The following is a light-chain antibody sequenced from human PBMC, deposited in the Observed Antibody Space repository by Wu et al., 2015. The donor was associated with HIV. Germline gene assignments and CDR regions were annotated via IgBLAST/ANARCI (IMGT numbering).Light chain of an antibody. CDR2: DAS. J-gene: IGKJ4*01. CDR3: QQYATSPLT. V-gene: IGKV3-20*01. CDR1: QRVSSNF. Sequence: ENVLTQSPGTLSLSPGEIATLSCRSSQRVSSNFLAWYQHKPGQAPRLLIYDASSRATGIPDRFSGSGSETDFTLTIRRLEPEDFAVYYCQQYATSPLTFGGGTKVEI.